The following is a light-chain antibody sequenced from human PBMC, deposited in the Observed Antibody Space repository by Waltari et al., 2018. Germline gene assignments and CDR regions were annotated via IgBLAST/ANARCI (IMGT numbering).Light chain of an antibody. J-gene: IGLJ3*02. V-gene: IGLV1-47*01. Sequence: QSVMTQPPSASGTPGQRVTISCSGSNSNIGNNHVYWYQQLQGAAPKLLIYRNNQRPSGVPDRFSVSKSGTSASLAISGLRSEDEGDYYCGGWDDSLNGWVFGGGTKLTVL. CDR3: GGWDDSLNGWV. CDR1: NSNIGNNH. CDR2: RNN.